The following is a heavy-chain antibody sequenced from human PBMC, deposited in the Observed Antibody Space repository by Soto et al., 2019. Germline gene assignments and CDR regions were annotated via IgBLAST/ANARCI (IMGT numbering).Heavy chain of an antibody. CDR1: GGSISSGGYY. CDR2: IYCSGST. D-gene: IGHD3-10*01. V-gene: IGHV4-31*03. J-gene: IGHJ4*02. CDR3: ARDRDGSGDFDY. Sequence: QVQLQESGPGLVKPSQTLSLTCTVSGGSISSGGYYWSWIRQHPGKGLEWIGYIYCSGSTYYNPSLKSRVTISVDTSKNQFSLKLSSVTAADTAVYYCARDRDGSGDFDYWGQGTLVTVSS.